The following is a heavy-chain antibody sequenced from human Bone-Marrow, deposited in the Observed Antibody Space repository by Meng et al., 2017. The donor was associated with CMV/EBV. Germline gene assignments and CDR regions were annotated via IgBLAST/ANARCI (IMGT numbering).Heavy chain of an antibody. Sequence: GESLKISCAASGFTFSSHWMSWVRQAPGKGLEWVACIKQDGSEKYYVDSVKGRFTISRDNAKNSLYLQMNSLRAEDTDVYYCARKNGMDVWGQGAAVTVSS. J-gene: IGHJ6*02. CDR3: ARKNGMDV. CDR2: IKQDGSEK. CDR1: GFTFSSHW. V-gene: IGHV3-7*01.